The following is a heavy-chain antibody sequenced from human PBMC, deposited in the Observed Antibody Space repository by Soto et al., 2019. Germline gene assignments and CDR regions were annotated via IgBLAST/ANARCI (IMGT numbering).Heavy chain of an antibody. V-gene: IGHV3-15*01. D-gene: IGHD1-26*01. CDR3: NTYGVGATNSWFDP. CDR2: IKSKSDDGTT. Sequence: GGSLRLSCAGSGFIFSNVWINWVRRAPGKGLEWVGHIKSKSDDGTTDYAAPVKGRFTISRDDSKNTLYLEMNSLQSEDTALYYCNTYGVGATNSWFDPWGQGTLVTVSS. J-gene: IGHJ5*01. CDR1: GFIFSNVW.